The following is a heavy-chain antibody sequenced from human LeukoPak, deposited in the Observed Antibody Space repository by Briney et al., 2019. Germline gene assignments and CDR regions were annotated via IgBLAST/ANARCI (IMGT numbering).Heavy chain of an antibody. CDR2: INYGGTT. D-gene: IGHD3-10*01. J-gene: IGHJ4*02. CDR3: ARYVVYGSGKYYFDY. Sequence: SETLSLTCTVSGGSISNSNYYWSWIRQPPGKELEWIASINYGGTTYYNPSLKSRFTISVDTSKNQFSLRLSSVTAADTAVYLCARYVVYGSGKYYFDYWGQGSLVTVSS. CDR1: GGSISNSNYY. V-gene: IGHV4-39*01.